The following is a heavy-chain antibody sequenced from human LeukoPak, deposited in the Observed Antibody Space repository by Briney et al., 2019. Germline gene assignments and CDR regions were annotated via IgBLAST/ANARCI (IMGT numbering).Heavy chain of an antibody. J-gene: IGHJ3*02. CDR1: GYTLTELS. V-gene: IGHV1-24*01. CDR2: FDPEDGET. Sequence: ASVKVSCKVSGYTLTELSMHWVRQAPGKGLEWMGGFDPEDGETIYAQKFQGRVTMTEDTSTDTAYMELSSLRSKDTAVYYCATAPPQHFDAFDIWGQGTMVTVSS. CDR3: ATAPPQHFDAFDI.